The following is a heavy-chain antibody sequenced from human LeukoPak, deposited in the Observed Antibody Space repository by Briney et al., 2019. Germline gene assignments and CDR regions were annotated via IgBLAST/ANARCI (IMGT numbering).Heavy chain of an antibody. CDR2: ISSSSSYI. V-gene: IGHV3-21*01. CDR1: GFTFSSYS. CDR3: ARDGFFEGVVTYFDY. D-gene: IGHD3-3*01. J-gene: IGHJ4*02. Sequence: PVGSLRLSCAASGFTFSSYSMNWVRQAPGKGLEGVSSISSSSSYIYYADSVKGRFTISRDNAKNSLYLQMNSLRAEDTAVYYCARDGFFEGVVTYFDYWGQGTLVTVSS.